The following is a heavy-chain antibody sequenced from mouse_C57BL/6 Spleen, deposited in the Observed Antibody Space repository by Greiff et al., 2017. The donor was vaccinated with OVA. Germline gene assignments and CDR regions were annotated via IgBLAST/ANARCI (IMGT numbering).Heavy chain of an antibody. CDR2: IYPGDGDT. Sequence: VQLQQSGPELVKPGASVKISCKASGYAFSSSWMNWVKQRPGKGLEWIGRIYPGDGDTNYNGKFKGKATLTADKSSSTAYMQLSSLTSEDSAVYFCARRKLFGDYFDYWGQGTTLTVSS. CDR1: GYAFSSSW. CDR3: ARRKLFGDYFDY. V-gene: IGHV1-82*01. J-gene: IGHJ2*01. D-gene: IGHD4-1*01.